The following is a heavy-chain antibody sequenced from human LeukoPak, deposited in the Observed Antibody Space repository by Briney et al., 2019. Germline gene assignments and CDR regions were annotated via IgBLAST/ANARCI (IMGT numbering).Heavy chain of an antibody. J-gene: IGHJ4*02. Sequence: GGSLRLSCAASGFTFSSYSMNWVRQAPGKGLEWVSSISSSSSYIYYADSVKGRFTISRDNAKNSLYLQMNSLRAEDTSVYYCAREQGYSISYDYWGQGTLVTVSS. CDR2: ISSSSSYI. V-gene: IGHV3-21*01. D-gene: IGHD6-6*01. CDR1: GFTFSSYS. CDR3: AREQGYSISYDY.